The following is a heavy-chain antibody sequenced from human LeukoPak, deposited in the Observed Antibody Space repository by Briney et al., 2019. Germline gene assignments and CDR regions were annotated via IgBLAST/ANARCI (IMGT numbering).Heavy chain of an antibody. Sequence: VKVSCKASGYTFTSYGISWVRQAPGQGLEWMGWISAYNGNTNYAQKLQGRVTMTTDTSTSTAYMELRSLRSDDTAVYYCARTTYLKYSGYDYGAFDIWGQGTMVTVSS. CDR1: GYTFTSYG. D-gene: IGHD5-12*01. J-gene: IGHJ3*02. V-gene: IGHV1-18*01. CDR2: ISAYNGNT. CDR3: ARTTYLKYSGYDYGAFDI.